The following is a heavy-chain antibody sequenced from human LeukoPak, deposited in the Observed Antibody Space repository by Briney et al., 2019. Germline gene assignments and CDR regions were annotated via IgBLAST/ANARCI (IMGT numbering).Heavy chain of an antibody. CDR1: GFTFSSYG. J-gene: IGHJ3*02. CDR3: ARGPRAFDI. V-gene: IGHV3-33*01. Sequence: GGSLRLSCAASGFTFSSYGMHWVRQAPGKGLEGVAVIWFDGSKKFYADSVKGRFTISRDNAKNTLYLQVDSLRAEDTAVYYCARGPRAFDIWGQGTMVTVSS. CDR2: IWFDGSKK.